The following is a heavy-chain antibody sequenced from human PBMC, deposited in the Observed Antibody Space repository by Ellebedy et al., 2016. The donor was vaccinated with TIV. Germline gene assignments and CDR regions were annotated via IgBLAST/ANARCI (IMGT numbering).Heavy chain of an antibody. Sequence: GGSLRLXCAASGLTIDDYTMHWVRQAPGKGLEWVSLISWDGGSTYYADSVKGRFTISRDKAKNSLYLQMNSLRAEDTAVYYCAAAAGAGDDAFDIWGQGTMVTVSS. CDR1: GLTIDDYT. CDR3: AAAAGAGDDAFDI. V-gene: IGHV3-43*01. J-gene: IGHJ3*02. CDR2: ISWDGGST. D-gene: IGHD6-13*01.